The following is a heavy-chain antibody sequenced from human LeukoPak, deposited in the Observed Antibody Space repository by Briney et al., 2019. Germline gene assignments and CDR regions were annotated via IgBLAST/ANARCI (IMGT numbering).Heavy chain of an antibody. V-gene: IGHV1-18*01. CDR3: ATTNPNCSGGSCYLHYYGMDV. D-gene: IGHD2-15*01. J-gene: IGHJ6*02. CDR1: GYTFTSYG. Sequence: ASVKVSCKASGYTFTSYGISWVRQAPGQGLEWMGWISAYNGNTNYAQKLQGRVTMTTDTSTSTAYMELRSLRSDDTAVYYCATTNPNCSGGSCYLHYYGMDVWGQGTTVTVSS. CDR2: ISAYNGNT.